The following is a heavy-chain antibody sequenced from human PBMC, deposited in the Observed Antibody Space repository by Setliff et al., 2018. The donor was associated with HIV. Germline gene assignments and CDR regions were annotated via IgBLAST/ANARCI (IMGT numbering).Heavy chain of an antibody. Sequence: SETLSLTCTVSGGSISNYYWSWIRQPPGKELECIGNIYHSGSTNYNPSLKSRAAISVDRSKRHFFLKLRSVTAADTAVYYCARQWAERVMDVWGNGTTVTVSS. CDR3: ARQWAERVMDV. V-gene: IGHV4-59*08. CDR2: IYHSGST. CDR1: GGSISNYY. J-gene: IGHJ6*03. D-gene: IGHD1-26*01.